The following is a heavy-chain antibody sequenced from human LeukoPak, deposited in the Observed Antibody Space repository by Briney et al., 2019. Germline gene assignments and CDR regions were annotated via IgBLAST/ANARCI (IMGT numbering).Heavy chain of an antibody. J-gene: IGHJ4*02. V-gene: IGHV3-48*01. CDR1: GFTFSSYW. CDR2: ISSSSSTI. D-gene: IGHD6-6*01. CDR3: ATDARGRPFDY. Sequence: GGSLRLSCAASGFTFSSYWMSWVRQAPGKGLEWVSYISSSSSTIYYADSVKGRFTISRDNAKNSLYLQMNSLRAEDTAVYYCATDARGRPFDYWGQGTLVTVSS.